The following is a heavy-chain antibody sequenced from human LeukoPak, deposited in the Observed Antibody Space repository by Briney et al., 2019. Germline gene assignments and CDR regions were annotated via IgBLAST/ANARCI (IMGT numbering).Heavy chain of an antibody. CDR2: ISAYNGNT. V-gene: IGHV1-18*01. D-gene: IGHD1-1*01. CDR3: ARFVVSTTGTMHYGMDV. J-gene: IGHJ6*02. Sequence: GASVKVSCKASGGTFSSYAISWVRQAPGQGLEWMGWISAYNGNTNYAQKLQGRVTMTTDTSTSTAYMELRSLRSDDTAVYYCARFVVSTTGTMHYGMDVWGQGTTVTVSS. CDR1: GGTFSSYA.